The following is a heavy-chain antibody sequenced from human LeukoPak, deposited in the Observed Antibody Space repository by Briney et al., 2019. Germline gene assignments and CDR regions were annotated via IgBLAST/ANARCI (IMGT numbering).Heavy chain of an antibody. CDR3: ARGEGLFDY. CDR2: IYSGGRT. V-gene: IGHV3-53*01. CDR1: GFTVSSNC. Sequence: GGSLRLSCAASGFTVSSNCMSWVRQAPGKGMEWVSVIYSGGRTKYAASVKGRFTISRDNSKNTLYLQMNSLRAEDTAVYYCARGEGLFDYWGQGTLVTVSA. J-gene: IGHJ4*02.